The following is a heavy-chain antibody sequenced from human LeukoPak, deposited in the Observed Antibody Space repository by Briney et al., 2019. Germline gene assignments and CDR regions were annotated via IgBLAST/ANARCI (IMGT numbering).Heavy chain of an antibody. J-gene: IGHJ4*02. CDR3: AREGLTFDY. D-gene: IGHD3-22*01. Sequence: GGSLRLSCAASGFTFSSYWMHWVRQAPGKGLVWVSRINNDGSTSYADSVKGRFTISRDNVKNTLYLQMNSLRAEDTAIYYCAREGLTFDYWGQGTPVTVSS. V-gene: IGHV3-74*01. CDR2: INNDGST. CDR1: GFTFSSYW.